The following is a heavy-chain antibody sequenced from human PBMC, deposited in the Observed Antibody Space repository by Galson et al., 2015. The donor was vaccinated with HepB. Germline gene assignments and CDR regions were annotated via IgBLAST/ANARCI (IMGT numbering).Heavy chain of an antibody. CDR2: IGGNDGTT. D-gene: IGHD2-8*02. CDR1: GLTKYA. J-gene: IGHJ1*01. Sequence: SLRLSCAASGLTKYATTWVRQAPGKGLEWVSTIGGNDGTTYYADSVKGRFTISRDNSKNTLYLQMNSLRVEVTAIYYCAKTTGRFSADFFWGQGTLVTVSS. CDR3: AKTTGRFSADFF. V-gene: IGHV3-23*01.